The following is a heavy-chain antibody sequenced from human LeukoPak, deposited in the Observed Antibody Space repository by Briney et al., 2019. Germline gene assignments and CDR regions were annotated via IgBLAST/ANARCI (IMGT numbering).Heavy chain of an antibody. D-gene: IGHD6-19*01. Sequence: SETLSLTCTVPGGSISSFYWSWIRQPPGKRLEWIGYIYATGSTNYNPSLRSRVTISVDTSKNQFSLKLTSVTAADTAVYYCARDTEYRSGGCTDSWGPRILVTVSS. CDR1: GGSISSFY. V-gene: IGHV4-59*01. CDR2: IYATGST. J-gene: IGHJ5*01. CDR3: ARDTEYRSGGCTDS.